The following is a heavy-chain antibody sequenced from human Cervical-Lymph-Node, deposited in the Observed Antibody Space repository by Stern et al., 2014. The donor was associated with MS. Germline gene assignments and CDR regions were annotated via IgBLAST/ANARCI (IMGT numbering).Heavy chain of an antibody. Sequence: VTLVESGGGLVQPGRSLRLSCAGSGFTFDDHAMYWVRQPPGKGLARVSGITWNSVTVGYADSVKGRFTISRDNAKNSLYLRMNSLRAEDTALYYCARAAVAGMEPFDYWGQGTLVTVSS. CDR2: ITWNSVTV. V-gene: IGHV3-9*01. D-gene: IGHD6-19*01. J-gene: IGHJ4*02. CDR1: GFTFDDHA. CDR3: ARAAVAGMEPFDY.